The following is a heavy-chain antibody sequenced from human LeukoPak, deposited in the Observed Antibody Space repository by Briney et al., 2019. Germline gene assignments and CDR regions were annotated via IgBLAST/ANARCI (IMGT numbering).Heavy chain of an antibody. J-gene: IGHJ4*02. CDR1: GFTFSNSW. D-gene: IGHD1-26*01. CDR3: TRDTIGSLDY. CDR2: IKQDGSTK. V-gene: IGHV3-7*01. Sequence: PGGSLRLSCAASGFTFSNSWMAWVRQAPGKGLEWVANIKQDGSTKHYADSLKGRFTISRENPKNSLFLQMNSLRADDTAIYYCTRDTIGSLDYWGQGILVTVAS.